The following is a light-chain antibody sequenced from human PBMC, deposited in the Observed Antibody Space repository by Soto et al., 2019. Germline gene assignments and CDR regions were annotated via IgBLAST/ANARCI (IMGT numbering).Light chain of an antibody. CDR3: HQRSNWPRA. V-gene: IGKV3-11*01. J-gene: IGKJ4*01. Sequence: EIVLPQSPATLSLSPGERATLSCRASQSVSSYLAWYQQKPGQAPRLLIYDASNRATGIPARFSGSGSGTDFTLTSSSLEPEDFAVYYCHQRSNWPRAFGGGTKVEIK. CDR1: QSVSSY. CDR2: DAS.